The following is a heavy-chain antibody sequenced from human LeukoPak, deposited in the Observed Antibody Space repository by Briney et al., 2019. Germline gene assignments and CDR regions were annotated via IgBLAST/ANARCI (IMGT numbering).Heavy chain of an antibody. CDR1: GFTVSISY. Sequence: GGSLRLSCAASGFTVSISYMTWVRQAPGKGLEWVSVIHGGGDTYYPDSVKGRFTISRDKAKNTVYVQVNSLRAEDTAVYYCAKVVYDSSGYYNDYWGQGTLVTVSS. CDR2: IHGGGDT. J-gene: IGHJ4*02. D-gene: IGHD3-22*01. CDR3: AKVVYDSSGYYNDY. V-gene: IGHV3-53*01.